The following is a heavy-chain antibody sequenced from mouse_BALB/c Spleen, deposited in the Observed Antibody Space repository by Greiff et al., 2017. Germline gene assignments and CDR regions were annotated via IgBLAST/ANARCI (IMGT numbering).Heavy chain of an antibody. Sequence: VQLKQSGAELVKPGASVKLSCTASGFNIKDTYMHWVKQRPEQGLEWIGRIDPANGNTKYDPKFQGKATITADTSSNTAYLQLSSLTSEDTAVYYCARSTMITTWYFDVWGAGTTVTVSS. CDR3: ARSTMITTWYFDV. CDR2: IDPANGNT. V-gene: IGHV14-3*02. CDR1: GFNIKDTY. D-gene: IGHD2-4*01. J-gene: IGHJ1*01.